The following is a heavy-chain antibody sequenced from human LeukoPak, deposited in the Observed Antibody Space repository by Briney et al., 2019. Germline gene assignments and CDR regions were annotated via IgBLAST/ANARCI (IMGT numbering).Heavy chain of an antibody. J-gene: IGHJ4*02. CDR3: ARDRGSRSSGYYLYHFDY. CDR2: IWSVGGAE. Sequence: GGSLRLSCVASGFPFSSYGMHWVRQAPGKGLEWVAVIWSVGGAEYYADSVKGRFTISRDNAKNSLYLEMSSLRVEDTAVYYCARDRGSRSSGYYLYHFDYWGQGTLVTFAS. V-gene: IGHV3-33*01. CDR1: GFPFSSYG. D-gene: IGHD3-22*01.